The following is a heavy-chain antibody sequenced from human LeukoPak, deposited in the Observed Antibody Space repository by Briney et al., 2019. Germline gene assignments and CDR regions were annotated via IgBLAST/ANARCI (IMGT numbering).Heavy chain of an antibody. D-gene: IGHD4-17*01. Sequence: PSETLSLTCTVCGGSISTNNYYWGWIRQPPGKGLEWIGMISYSGSTYYNPSLKSRVTISVDTSKNQFSLKLSTVTAADTAVYYCARTDYGDSEPYFDYWGQGTLVTVSS. J-gene: IGHJ4*02. CDR1: GGSISTNNYY. CDR2: ISYSGST. CDR3: ARTDYGDSEPYFDY. V-gene: IGHV4-39*07.